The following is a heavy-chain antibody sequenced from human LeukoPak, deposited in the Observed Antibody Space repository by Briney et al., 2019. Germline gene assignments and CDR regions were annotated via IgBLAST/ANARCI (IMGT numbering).Heavy chain of an antibody. Sequence: GGSLRLSCAASGFTFSSYAMHWVRQAPGKGLEWVAVISYDGSNKYYADSVKGRFTISRDNSKNTLYLQMNSLRAEDTAVYYCARTLAGSDILTGYPGYWGQGTLVTVSS. CDR1: GFTFSSYA. CDR2: ISYDGSNK. J-gene: IGHJ4*02. CDR3: ARTLAGSDILTGYPGY. V-gene: IGHV3-30*04. D-gene: IGHD3-9*01.